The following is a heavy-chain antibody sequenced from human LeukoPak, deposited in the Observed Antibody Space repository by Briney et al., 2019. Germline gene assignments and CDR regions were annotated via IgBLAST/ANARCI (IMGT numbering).Heavy chain of an antibody. V-gene: IGHV4-61*05. J-gene: IGHJ2*01. CDR2: VYYSGST. CDR3: ARRGANSGSYSHFDL. D-gene: IGHD1-26*01. CDR1: GVSISSSSYH. Sequence: PSETLSLTCTVSGVSISSSSYHWDWIRQPPGKGLEWIGSVYYSGSTNYNPSLKSRVTISLDTSKNKFSLQLRSVTAADTAVYYCARRGANSGSYSHFDLWGRGTLVTVSS.